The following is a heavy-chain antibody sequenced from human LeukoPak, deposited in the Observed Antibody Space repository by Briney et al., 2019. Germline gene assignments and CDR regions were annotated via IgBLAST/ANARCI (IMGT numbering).Heavy chain of an antibody. CDR2: ISAYNGNT. CDR3: ARGPEWHSSGWYKDY. J-gene: IGHJ4*02. V-gene: IGHV1-18*01. CDR1: GYTFTSYG. D-gene: IGHD6-19*01. Sequence: ASVKVSCKASGYTFTSYGISWVRQAPGQGLEWMGWISAYNGNTNYAQKLQGRVTMTTDTSTSTAYMELRSLRSDDTAVYYCARGPEWHSSGWYKDYWGQGTLVTVSS.